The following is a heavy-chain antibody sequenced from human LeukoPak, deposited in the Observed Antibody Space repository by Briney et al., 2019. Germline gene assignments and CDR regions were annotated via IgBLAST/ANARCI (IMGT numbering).Heavy chain of an antibody. Sequence: SETLSLTSTVSGGSISSHYWTWIRQSPVKGLEWIGDISNSGSTSYNPSLKSRVTISIDTSKNQFSLKLSSVTAADTAVYYCGRDALVGYFSYYYMDVWGKGTTVTVSS. J-gene: IGHJ6*03. D-gene: IGHD2-15*01. CDR3: GRDALVGYFSYYYMDV. V-gene: IGHV4-59*11. CDR2: ISNSGST. CDR1: GGSISSHY.